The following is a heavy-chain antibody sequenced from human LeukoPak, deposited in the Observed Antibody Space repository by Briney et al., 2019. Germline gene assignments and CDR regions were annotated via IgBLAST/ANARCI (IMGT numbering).Heavy chain of an antibody. Sequence: SETLSLTCTVSGGSISSGDYYWSWIRQPPGKGLEWIGYIYNSGSTYYNPSLKSRATISVDTSKNQFSLRLRSVTAADTAVYYCARIGVLGEGFDYWGQGTLVTVSS. V-gene: IGHV4-30-4*01. D-gene: IGHD3-3*02. CDR2: IYNSGST. J-gene: IGHJ4*02. CDR1: GGSISSGDYY. CDR3: ARIGVLGEGFDY.